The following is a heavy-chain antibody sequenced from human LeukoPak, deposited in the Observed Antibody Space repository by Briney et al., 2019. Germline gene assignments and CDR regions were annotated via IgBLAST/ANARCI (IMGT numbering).Heavy chain of an antibody. D-gene: IGHD2-2*01. J-gene: IGHJ5*02. Sequence: ASVKVSCKASGYTFTGYYMHWVRQAPGQGLEWMGWVNPNSGGTNYAQKFQGRVTMTRDTSISTAYMELSRLRSDDTAVYYCARVVVPAATGWFDPWGQGTLVTVSS. V-gene: IGHV1-2*02. CDR3: ARVVVPAATGWFDP. CDR1: GYTFTGYY. CDR2: VNPNSGGT.